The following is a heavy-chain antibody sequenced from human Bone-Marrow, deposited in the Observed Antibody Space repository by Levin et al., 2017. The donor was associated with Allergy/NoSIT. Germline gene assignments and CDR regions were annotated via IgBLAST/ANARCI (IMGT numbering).Heavy chain of an antibody. D-gene: IGHD3-22*01. CDR1: GFRLSDSY. Sequence: GGSLRLSCGASGFRLSDSYMSWIRQAPGKGLQWIADSSRVSSYTNYADSVYGRFTISRDSAKNSLYLQMNSRRIDDTAVYFCARDRSMYDSSAVSHRFDLWGQGTVVTVSS. CDR3: ARDRSMYDSSAVSHRFDL. J-gene: IGHJ4*02. CDR2: SSRVSSYT. V-gene: IGHV3-11*05.